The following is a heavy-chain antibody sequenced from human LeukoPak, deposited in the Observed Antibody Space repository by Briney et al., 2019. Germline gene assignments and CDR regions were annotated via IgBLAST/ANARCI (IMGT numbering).Heavy chain of an antibody. Sequence: ASVKVSCKASGYTFTSYGISWVRQAPGQGLEWMGWMNPNSANTGYAQKFQGRVTMTRNTSISTAYMELSSLRSEDTAVYYCARVVAVYDSSGFSLAFDIWGQGTMVTVSS. J-gene: IGHJ3*02. CDR3: ARVVAVYDSSGFSLAFDI. CDR1: GYTFTSYG. V-gene: IGHV1-8*02. D-gene: IGHD3-22*01. CDR2: MNPNSANT.